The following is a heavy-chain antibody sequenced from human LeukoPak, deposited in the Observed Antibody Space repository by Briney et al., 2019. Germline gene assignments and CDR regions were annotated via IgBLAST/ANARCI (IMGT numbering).Heavy chain of an antibody. Sequence: GASVKVSCKVSEYTLTELSMQWVRQAPGKGLEWMGGFDPEDGETIYAQKFQGRVTMTEDTSTDTAYMELSSLRSEDTAVYYCATDRSCSSTSCYTARGMDVWGKGTTVTVSS. CDR2: FDPEDGET. D-gene: IGHD2-2*02. CDR3: ATDRSCSSTSCYTARGMDV. V-gene: IGHV1-24*01. J-gene: IGHJ6*04. CDR1: EYTLTELS.